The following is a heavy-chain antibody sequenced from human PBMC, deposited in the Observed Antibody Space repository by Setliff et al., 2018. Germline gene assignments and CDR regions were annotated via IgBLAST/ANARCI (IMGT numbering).Heavy chain of an antibody. CDR2: IYSSGST. J-gene: IGHJ6*03. V-gene: IGHV4-4*08. Sequence: SLTCSVSGASISNYYWSWIRQPPGKGLEWIGYIYSSGSTNYNPSLKSRVAISRDTSTNQLSLELRSVTAADTAVYYCAREPTRTGGFYYLDVWGEGTTVTVSS. CDR3: AREPTRTGGFYYLDV. CDR1: GASISNYY. D-gene: IGHD2-2*01.